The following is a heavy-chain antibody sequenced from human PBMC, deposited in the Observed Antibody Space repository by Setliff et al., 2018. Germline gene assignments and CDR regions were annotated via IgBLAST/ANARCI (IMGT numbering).Heavy chain of an antibody. CDR3: SRLVRYCTTTTCQRASGAEF. D-gene: IGHD2-8*01. Sequence: VASVKVSCKTSGYTFTNYGITWVRQAPGQGLEWMGWISTYTGNTNYAQKLQGRITMTTDTSTSTAYMELRSLTSDDTAVYYCSRLVRYCTTTTCQRASGAEFWGQGTLVTVSS. J-gene: IGHJ4*02. CDR1: GYTFTNYG. CDR2: ISTYTGNT. V-gene: IGHV1-18*01.